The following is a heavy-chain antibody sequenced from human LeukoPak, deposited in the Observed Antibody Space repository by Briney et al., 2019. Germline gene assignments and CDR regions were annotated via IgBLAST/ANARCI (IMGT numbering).Heavy chain of an antibody. V-gene: IGHV1-18*04. Sequence: ASVKVSCKASGYTFTGYYMHWVRQAPGQGLEWMGWISAYNGNTNYAQKLQGRVTMTTDTSTSTAYMELRSLRSDDTAVYYCARGSDGVVGATTRGSHYYYMDVWGKGTTVTVSS. J-gene: IGHJ6*03. D-gene: IGHD1-26*01. CDR1: GYTFTGYY. CDR3: ARGSDGVVGATTRGSHYYYMDV. CDR2: ISAYNGNT.